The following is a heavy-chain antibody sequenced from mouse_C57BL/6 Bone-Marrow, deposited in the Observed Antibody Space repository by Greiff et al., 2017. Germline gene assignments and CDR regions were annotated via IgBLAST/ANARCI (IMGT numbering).Heavy chain of an antibody. CDR1: GYTFTSYW. Sequence: VQLQQSGAELAKPGASVKLSCKASGYTFTSYWMHWVNQRPGQGLEWIGYINPSSGYTKYNQKFKDKATLTADKSSSTAYMQLSSLTYEDSAVYDCARGLRSYAMDYWGQGTSVTVSS. J-gene: IGHJ4*01. CDR2: INPSSGYT. D-gene: IGHD2-2*01. CDR3: ARGLRSYAMDY. V-gene: IGHV1-7*01.